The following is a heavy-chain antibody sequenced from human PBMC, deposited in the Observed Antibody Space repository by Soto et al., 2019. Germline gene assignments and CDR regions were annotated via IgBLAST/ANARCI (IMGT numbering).Heavy chain of an antibody. CDR2: IIPILGIE. Sequence: QVQLVQSGAEVKKPGSSVKVSCKASGVTFSSYTISWVRHAPGQGLEWMGRIIPILGIENYAQTLQGRVTITADKSTSTAYRELRRLSSEDTAGDYCAYDSSGSLWYCDLWGRGTLVTVS. CDR1: GVTFSSYT. V-gene: IGHV1-69*02. D-gene: IGHD3-22*01. J-gene: IGHJ2*01. CDR3: AYDSSGSLWYCDL.